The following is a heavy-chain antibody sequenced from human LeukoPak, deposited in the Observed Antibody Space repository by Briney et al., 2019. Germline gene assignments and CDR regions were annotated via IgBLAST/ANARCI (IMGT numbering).Heavy chain of an antibody. V-gene: IGHV3-20*04. CDR3: ARDLSSSWYSLAY. CDR2: INWDGGAT. J-gene: IGHJ4*01. Sequence: GGTLRLSCAESGFTFNDYGMSWVRQAPGKGLEWVSGINWDGGATGYADSVKGRFTISRDNARKSLYLQIHSLRPEDTAIYYCARDLSSSWYSLAYWGHGTLVIVSS. D-gene: IGHD6-13*01. CDR1: GFTFNDYG.